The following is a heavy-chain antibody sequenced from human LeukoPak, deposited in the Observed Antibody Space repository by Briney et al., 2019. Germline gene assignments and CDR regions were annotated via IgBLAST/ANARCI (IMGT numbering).Heavy chain of an antibody. CDR1: GGTFSSYA. J-gene: IGHJ3*02. CDR2: IIPIFGTA. D-gene: IGHD2-2*01. Sequence: SVKVSCKASGGTFSSYAISWVRQAPGQGLEWMGGIIPIFGTANYAQKFQGRVTITADESTSTAYMELSSLRSEDTAVYYCARQTYCSSTSCYGEDAFDIWGQGTMVTVSS. V-gene: IGHV1-69*13. CDR3: ARQTYCSSTSCYGEDAFDI.